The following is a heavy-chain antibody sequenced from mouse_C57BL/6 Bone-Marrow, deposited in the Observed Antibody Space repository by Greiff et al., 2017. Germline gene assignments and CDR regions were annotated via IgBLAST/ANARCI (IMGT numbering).Heavy chain of an antibody. V-gene: IGHV1-64*01. Sequence: QVQLQQPGAELVKPGASVKLSCKASGYTFTSYWMHWVKQRPGQGLEWIGMIHPNSGSTNYNEKFKSKATLTVDKSSSTAYMQLSSLTSEDSAVYYCARIYYYGRRYFDVWGTGTTVTVSS. D-gene: IGHD1-1*01. CDR2: IHPNSGST. CDR1: GYTFTSYW. CDR3: ARIYYYGRRYFDV. J-gene: IGHJ1*03.